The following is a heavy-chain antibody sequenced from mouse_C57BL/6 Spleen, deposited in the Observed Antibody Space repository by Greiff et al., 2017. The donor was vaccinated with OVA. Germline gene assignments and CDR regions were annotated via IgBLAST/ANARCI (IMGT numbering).Heavy chain of an antibody. D-gene: IGHD4-1*01. CDR3: ARDLGRGAMDY. CDR2: INYDGSST. V-gene: IGHV5-16*01. Sequence: EVKVVESEGGLVQPGSSMKLSCTASGFTFSDYYMAWVRQVPEKGLEWVANINYDGSSTYYLDSLKSRFIISRDNAKNILYLQMSSLKSEDTATYYCARDLGRGAMDYWGQGTSVTVSS. J-gene: IGHJ4*01. CDR1: GFTFSDYY.